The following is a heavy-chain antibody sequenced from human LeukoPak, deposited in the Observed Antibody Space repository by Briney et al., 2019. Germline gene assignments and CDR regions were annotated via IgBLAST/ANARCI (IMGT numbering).Heavy chain of an antibody. CDR2: ISSSGSTI. CDR3: VTEFWYRFDY. J-gene: IGHJ4*02. D-gene: IGHD3-3*01. CDR1: GFTFSSYE. V-gene: IGHV3-48*03. Sequence: GGSLTLSCAASGFTFSSYEMNWVRQAPGKGLEWVSYISSSGSTIYHADSVKGRFTISRDKATNSVHLQMTGLRAEDTVVYFCVTEFWYRFDYWGQGLLVTVSS.